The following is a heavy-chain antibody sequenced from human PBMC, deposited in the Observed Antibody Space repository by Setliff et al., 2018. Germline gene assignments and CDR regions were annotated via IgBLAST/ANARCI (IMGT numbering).Heavy chain of an antibody. CDR2: ISGHNGDT. Sequence: GASVKVSCKTSGYPFTNYGLSWVRQAPGQGLEWMGWISGHNGDTKLAQNFQGRVTVTTDTFTNTGYMELRSLRSDDTAFYYCARAKTFTYYNFWSGYLTGFDYWGQGTLVTVSS. V-gene: IGHV1-18*01. CDR3: ARAKTFTYYNFWSGYLTGFDY. J-gene: IGHJ4*02. D-gene: IGHD3-3*01. CDR1: GYPFTNYG.